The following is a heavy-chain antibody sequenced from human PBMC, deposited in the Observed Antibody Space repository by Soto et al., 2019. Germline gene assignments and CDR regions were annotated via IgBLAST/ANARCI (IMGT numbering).Heavy chain of an antibody. V-gene: IGHV3-23*01. Sequence: EVQLLESGGGLVQPGGSLRLSCAASGFTFSSYAMSWVRQAPGKGLEWVSAISGSGGSTYYADSVKGRFTISRDNSKNTLYLQTNSLRAEDTAVYYCAHEVLPAAIGGVNFQHWGQGTLVTVSS. J-gene: IGHJ1*01. CDR3: AHEVLPAAIGGVNFQH. CDR1: GFTFSSYA. CDR2: ISGSGGST. D-gene: IGHD2-2*02.